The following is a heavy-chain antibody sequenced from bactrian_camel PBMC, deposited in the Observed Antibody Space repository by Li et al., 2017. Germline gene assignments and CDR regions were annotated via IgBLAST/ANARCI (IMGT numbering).Heavy chain of an antibody. D-gene: IGHD2*01. Sequence: HVQLVESGGGSVQAGGSLRLSCAASGNTTTPRCLAWFRQVPGNEREGVAAINSFESIIYLESVKDRFIISQDTAKNILYLQMNSLKSGDTAMYYCAAAVREYCGNDLLRRAFGYWGQGTQVTVSS. CDR3: AAAVREYCGNDLLRRAFGY. CDR2: INSFESI. V-gene: IGHV3S53*01. J-gene: IGHJ6*01. CDR1: GNTTTPRC.